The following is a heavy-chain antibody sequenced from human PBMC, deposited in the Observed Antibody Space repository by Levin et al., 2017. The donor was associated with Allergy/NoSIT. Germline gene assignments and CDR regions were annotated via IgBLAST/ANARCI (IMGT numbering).Heavy chain of an antibody. D-gene: IGHD3-22*01. CDR2: IIPIFGTA. CDR1: GGTFSSYA. V-gene: IGHV1-69*13. CDR3: ARATTYYYDSSGYWSGAYDYYYYGMDV. Sequence: GASVKVSCKASGGTFSSYAISWVRQAPGQGLEWMGGIIPIFGTANYAQKFQGRVTITADESTSTAYMELSSLRSEDTAVYYCARATTYYYDSSGYWSGAYDYYYYGMDVWGQGTTVTVSS. J-gene: IGHJ6*02.